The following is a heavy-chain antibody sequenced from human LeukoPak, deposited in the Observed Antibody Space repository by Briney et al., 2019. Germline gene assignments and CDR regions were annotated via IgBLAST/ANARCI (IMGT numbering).Heavy chain of an antibody. Sequence: GASVKVSCKASGGTFSSYAISWVRQAPGRELEWMGGIIPIFGTANYAQKFQGRVTITADESTSTAYMELSSLRSEDTAGYYCARGVRGVIITGWGQGTLVTVSS. V-gene: IGHV1-69*13. CDR3: ARGVRGVIITG. CDR1: GGTFSSYA. CDR2: IIPIFGTA. J-gene: IGHJ4*02. D-gene: IGHD3-10*01.